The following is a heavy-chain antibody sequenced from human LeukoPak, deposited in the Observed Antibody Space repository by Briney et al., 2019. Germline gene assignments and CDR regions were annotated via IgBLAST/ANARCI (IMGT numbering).Heavy chain of an antibody. V-gene: IGHV4-59*01. CDR1: GGSISSYY. J-gene: IGHJ4*02. CDR3: ARGGSGRYSSSWYTVLTY. Sequence: SETLFLTCTVSGGSISSYYWSWIRQPPGKGLEWIGYIYYSGSTNYNPSLKSRVTISVDTSKNQFSLKLSSVTAADTAVYYCARGGSGRYSSSWYTVLTYWGQGTLVTVSS. CDR2: IYYSGST. D-gene: IGHD6-13*01.